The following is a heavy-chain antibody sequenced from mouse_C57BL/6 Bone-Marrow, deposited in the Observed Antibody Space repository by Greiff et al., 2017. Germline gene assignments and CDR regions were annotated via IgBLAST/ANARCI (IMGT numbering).Heavy chain of an antibody. V-gene: IGHV1-54*01. Sequence: QVQLQQSGAELVRPGTSVKVSCKASGYAFTNYLIEWVKQRPGQGLEWIGVINPGSGGTNYNEKFKGKATLTADNSSSTAYMQLSSLTSEDSAVYFCARLNDGSSYASFAYWGQGTLVTVSA. J-gene: IGHJ3*01. CDR3: ARLNDGSSYASFAY. CDR2: INPGSGGT. D-gene: IGHD1-1*01. CDR1: GYAFTNYL.